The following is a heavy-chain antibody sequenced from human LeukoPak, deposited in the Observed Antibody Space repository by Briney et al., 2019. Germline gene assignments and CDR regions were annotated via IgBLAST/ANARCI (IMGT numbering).Heavy chain of an antibody. J-gene: IGHJ4*02. V-gene: IGHV4-34*01. CDR3: ARFVRRAMIVNFDY. Sequence: SETLSLTCAVYGGSFSGYYWSWIRQPPGKGLEWIGKINHSGSTNYNPSLKSRVTISVDTSKNQFSLKLSSVTAADTAVYYCARFVRRAMIVNFDYWGQGTLVTVSS. CDR1: GGSFSGYY. D-gene: IGHD3-22*01. CDR2: INHSGST.